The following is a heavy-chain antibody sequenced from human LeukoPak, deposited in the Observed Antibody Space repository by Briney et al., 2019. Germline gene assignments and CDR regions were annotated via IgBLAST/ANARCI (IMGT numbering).Heavy chain of an antibody. Sequence: GGSLRLSCAASGFTFSSYWMSWVRQAPGKGLEWVSVIYSGGSTYYADSVKGRFTISRDNSKNTLYLQMNSLRAEDTAVYYCANPGGYSSSWYLAYWGQGTLITVSS. CDR3: ANPGGYSSSWYLAY. CDR1: GFTFSSYW. D-gene: IGHD6-13*01. CDR2: IYSGGST. V-gene: IGHV3-66*01. J-gene: IGHJ4*02.